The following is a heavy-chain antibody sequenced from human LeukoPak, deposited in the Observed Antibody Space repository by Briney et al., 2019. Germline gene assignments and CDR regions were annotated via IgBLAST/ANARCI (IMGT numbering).Heavy chain of an antibody. CDR2: ISWNSGSI. Sequence: GRSLRLSCAASGFTFDDYAMHWVRQAPGKGLEWVSGISWNSGSIGYAGSVKGRFTISRDNAKNSLYLQMNSLRAEDMALYYCAKDAVGAIAYAFDIWGQGTMVTVSS. CDR3: AKDAVGAIAYAFDI. J-gene: IGHJ3*02. V-gene: IGHV3-9*03. D-gene: IGHD1-26*01. CDR1: GFTFDDYA.